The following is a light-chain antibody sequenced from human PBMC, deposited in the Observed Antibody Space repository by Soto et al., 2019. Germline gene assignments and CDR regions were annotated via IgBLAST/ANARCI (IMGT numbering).Light chain of an antibody. CDR2: GAT. J-gene: IGKJ2*01. V-gene: IGKV1-39*01. CDR1: QTIDAY. Sequence: EIQMTQSPSSLSASVGDRVTITCRASQTIDAYLNWYQQKPGRAPNLLIYGATSLQSGVPLRFSGSRSGTEFTLTISDLQPEDFATYYCQQSFTLPETFGQGTKLEIK. CDR3: QQSFTLPET.